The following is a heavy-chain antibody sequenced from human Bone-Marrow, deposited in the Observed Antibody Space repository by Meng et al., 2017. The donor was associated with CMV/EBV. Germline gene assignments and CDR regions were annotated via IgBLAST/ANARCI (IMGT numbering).Heavy chain of an antibody. D-gene: IGHD3-16*01. V-gene: IGHV4-30-2*01. CDR1: GGSISSGGYS. J-gene: IGHJ5*02. CDR3: ARGLYPVWFDP. Sequence: CAVSGGSISSGGYSWGWIRQPPGKGLEWIGYIYHSGSTYYNPSLKSRVTISVDRSKNQSSLKLSSVTAADTAVYYCARGLYPVWFDPWGQGTLVTVSS. CDR2: IYHSGST.